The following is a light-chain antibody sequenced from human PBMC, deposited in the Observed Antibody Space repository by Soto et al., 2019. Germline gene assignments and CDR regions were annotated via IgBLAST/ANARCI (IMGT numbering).Light chain of an antibody. J-gene: IGLJ2*01. CDR3: CSYAGSSSFRVL. Sequence: QSVLTQPRSVSGSPGQSVTIYCTGTNSDVGTYNYVSWYEQHPGKAPKLIIYDVTKRPSGVPDRFSGSKSGNTASLIISGLQAADEAEYYCCCCSYAGSSSFRVLFGGGTKVTVL. CDR2: DVT. V-gene: IGLV2-11*01. CDR1: NSDVGTYNY.